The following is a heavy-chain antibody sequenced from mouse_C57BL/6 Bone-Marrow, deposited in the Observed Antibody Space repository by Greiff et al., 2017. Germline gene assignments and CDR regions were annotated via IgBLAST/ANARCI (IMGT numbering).Heavy chain of an antibody. Sequence: VQLQQSGPELVKPGASVKISCKASGYSFTGYYMNWVKQSPEKSLEWIGEINPSTGGTTYNQKFKAKATLTVDKSSSTAYMQLKSLTSADSAVYYCARRRQLRPFAYWGQGTLVTVSA. CDR3: ARRRQLRPFAY. CDR2: INPSTGGT. D-gene: IGHD3-2*02. J-gene: IGHJ3*01. CDR1: GYSFTGYY. V-gene: IGHV1-42*01.